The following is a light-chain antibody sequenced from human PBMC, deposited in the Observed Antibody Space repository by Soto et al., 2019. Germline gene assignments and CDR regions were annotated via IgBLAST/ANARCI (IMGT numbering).Light chain of an antibody. CDR3: MQSTQLPPT. Sequence: DVVMTQTPLSLSVAPGQPASISCKSSQSLLHITGETFLFWYLQKPGQSPQLLIYEVSTRVSGVPARFSGSWSGTDFTLEISRVETDDVGIYYCMQSTQLPPTFGQGTRLGIE. V-gene: IGKV2D-29*02. CDR2: EVS. CDR1: QSLLHITGETF. J-gene: IGKJ5*01.